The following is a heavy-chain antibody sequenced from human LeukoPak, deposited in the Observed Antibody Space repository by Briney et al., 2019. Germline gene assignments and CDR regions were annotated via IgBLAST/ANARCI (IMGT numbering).Heavy chain of an antibody. V-gene: IGHV3-74*01. D-gene: IGHD3-3*01. CDR3: ARGDVTVFGGFDP. CDR2: ISGDGSST. J-gene: IGHJ5*02. CDR1: GFIFSNYW. Sequence: GGSLGLSCVASGFIFSNYWMHWVRQTPGKGLVWVSRISGDGSSTINADSVKGRFTISRDNAKNTLYLQMNSLRAEDTAVYYCARGDVTVFGGFDPWSQRTLVTVSS.